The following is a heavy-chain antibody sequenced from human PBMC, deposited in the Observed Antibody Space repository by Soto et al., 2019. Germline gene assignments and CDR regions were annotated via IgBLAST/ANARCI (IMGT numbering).Heavy chain of an antibody. J-gene: IGHJ6*02. Sequence: ASVKVSCKASGYTFTGYYMHWVRQAPGQGLEWMGWINPKSGGTNYAQKFQGWVTMTRDTSISTAYLEVSRLRSDDTAVYYCARVGCSDSSWCKDYGMDVWGQGTTVTVSS. CDR3: ARVGCSDSSWCKDYGMDV. CDR2: INPKSGGT. CDR1: GYTFTGYY. D-gene: IGHD6-19*01. V-gene: IGHV1-2*04.